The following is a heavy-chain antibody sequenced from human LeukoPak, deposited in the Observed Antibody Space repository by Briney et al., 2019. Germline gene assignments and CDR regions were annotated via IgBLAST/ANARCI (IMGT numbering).Heavy chain of an antibody. D-gene: IGHD6-6*01. CDR1: GLAFSDHN. CDR2: TKNKVNSYTT. Sequence: GGSLRLSCAASGLAFSDHNMDWVRQAPGKGLEWVGRTKNKVNSYTTEYAASVKGRFTISRDDSEKSVYLQMNSLKTEDTAVYYCASSIAARLGIYYMDVWGKGTTVTVSS. J-gene: IGHJ6*03. V-gene: IGHV3-72*01. CDR3: ASSIAARLGIYYMDV.